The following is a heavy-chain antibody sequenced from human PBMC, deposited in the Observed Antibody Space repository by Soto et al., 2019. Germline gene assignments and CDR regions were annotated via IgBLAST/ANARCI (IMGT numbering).Heavy chain of an antibody. CDR3: ATHDGPAAAGLVLDF. Sequence: EVQLVESGGGLVQPGGSLRLSCEASGFTFSSRWMTWVRQGPGKGLEWVANIKQDENGKDYVDSVKGRFTISRDNAKNSLSLQMNSPRAEDTAVYYCATHDGPAAAGLVLDFWRQGPLVTVSS. D-gene: IGHD6-13*01. V-gene: IGHV3-7*02. CDR1: GFTFSSRW. CDR2: IKQDENGK. J-gene: IGHJ4*02.